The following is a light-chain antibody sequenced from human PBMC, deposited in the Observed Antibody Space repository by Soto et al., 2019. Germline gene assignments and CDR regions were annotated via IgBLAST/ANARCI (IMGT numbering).Light chain of an antibody. J-gene: IGLJ1*01. CDR1: SSDVGSHNL. CDR3: CSNAASSTYV. V-gene: IGLV2-23*01. Sequence: QSALTQPASVSGSPGQSITISCTGTSSDVGSHNLVSWYQQYPGKAPKLIIFEASKRPSGVSNRFSGSKSGSTASLTISGLQADDEADYYCCSNAASSTYVFGSGTKLTVL. CDR2: EAS.